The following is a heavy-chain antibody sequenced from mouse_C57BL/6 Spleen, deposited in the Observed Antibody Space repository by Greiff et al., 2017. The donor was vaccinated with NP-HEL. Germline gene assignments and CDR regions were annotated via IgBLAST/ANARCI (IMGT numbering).Heavy chain of an antibody. Sequence: QVQLQQPGAELVRPGTSVKLSCKASGYTFTSYWMHWVKQRPGQGLEWIGVIDPSDSYTNSNQKFKGKATLTVDTSSSTAYMQLSSLTSEDSAVYYCARKGDYNYAMDYWGQGTSVTVSS. CDR1: GYTFTSYW. CDR3: ARKGDYNYAMDY. J-gene: IGHJ4*01. V-gene: IGHV1-59*01. D-gene: IGHD2-12*01. CDR2: IDPSDSYT.